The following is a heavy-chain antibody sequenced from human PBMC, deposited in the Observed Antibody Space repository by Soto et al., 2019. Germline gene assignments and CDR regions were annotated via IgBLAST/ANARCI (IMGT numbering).Heavy chain of an antibody. CDR2: ISPIFGTA. D-gene: IGHD2-2*01. CDR1: GYTFTSYG. Sequence: GASVKVSCKASGYTFTSYGISWVRQAPGQGLEWMGWISPIFGTANYAQKLQGRVTITADESTSTAYMELSSLRSEDTAVYYCARVNSSSTSCWAEVNMLYYYYGMDVWGQGTTVTVSS. V-gene: IGHV1-69*13. CDR3: ARVNSSSTSCWAEVNMLYYYYGMDV. J-gene: IGHJ6*02.